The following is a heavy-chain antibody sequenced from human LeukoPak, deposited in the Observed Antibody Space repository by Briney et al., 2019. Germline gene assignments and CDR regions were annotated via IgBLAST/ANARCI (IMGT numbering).Heavy chain of an antibody. CDR2: ISYDGSNK. D-gene: IGHD6-6*01. J-gene: IGHJ5*02. CDR1: GFTFSSYA. V-gene: IGHV3-30-3*01. Sequence: GGSLRLSCAASGFTFSSYAMHWVRQAPGKGLEWVAVISYDGSNKYYADSVKGRFTISRDSSKNTLYLQMNSLRAEDTAVYYCARLYSSSARDWFDPWGQGTLVTVSS. CDR3: ARLYSSSARDWFDP.